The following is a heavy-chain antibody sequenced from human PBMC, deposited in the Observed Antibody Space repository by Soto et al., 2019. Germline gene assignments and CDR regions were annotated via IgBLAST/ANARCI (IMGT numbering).Heavy chain of an antibody. V-gene: IGHV1-69*01. CDR1: GGTFSSYA. Sequence: QVQLVQSGAEVKKPGSSVKVSCKASGGTFSSYAISWVRQAPGQGLEWMGGIIPIFGTANYAQKFQGRVTTTADESTSTAYMELASLRSEDTAVYYCAGAYPFYSSSRVWFDPWGQGTLVTVSS. CDR3: AGAYPFYSSSRVWFDP. J-gene: IGHJ5*02. CDR2: IIPIFGTA. D-gene: IGHD6-6*01.